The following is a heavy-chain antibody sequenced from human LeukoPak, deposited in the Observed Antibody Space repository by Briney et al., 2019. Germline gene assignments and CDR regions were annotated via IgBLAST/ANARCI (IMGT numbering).Heavy chain of an antibody. CDR1: DDSITMYY. CDR2: IYYSGST. CDR3: ARSYYDFWSGYYGGAFDI. D-gene: IGHD3-3*01. J-gene: IGHJ3*02. V-gene: IGHV4-59*01. Sequence: SETLSLTCSVSDDSITMYYWSWIRQPPGKGLEWIGYIYYSGSTNYNPSLKSRVIISVDTSKNQFSLKLSSVTAADTAVYYCARSYYDFWSGYYGGAFDIWGQGTMVTVSS.